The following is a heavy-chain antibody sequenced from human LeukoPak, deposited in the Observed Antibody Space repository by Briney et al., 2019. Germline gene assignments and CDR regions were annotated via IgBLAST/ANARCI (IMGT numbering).Heavy chain of an antibody. Sequence: PSETLSLTCTVSGGSISSYYWSWIRQPPGKGLEWIGYIYYSGSTNYNPSLKSRVTISVDTSKNQFSLKLSSVTAADTAVYYCARTRAGRIVVVPAARRSGYFDYWGQGTLVTVSS. CDR1: GGSISSYY. CDR2: IYYSGST. D-gene: IGHD2-2*01. V-gene: IGHV4-59*12. J-gene: IGHJ4*02. CDR3: ARTRAGRIVVVPAARRSGYFDY.